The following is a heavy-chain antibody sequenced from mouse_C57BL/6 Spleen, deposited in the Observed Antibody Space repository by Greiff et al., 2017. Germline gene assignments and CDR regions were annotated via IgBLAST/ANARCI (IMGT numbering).Heavy chain of an antibody. V-gene: IGHV1-64*01. Sequence: VKLQQPGAELVKPGASVTLSCKASGYTFTSYWMHWVKQRPGQGLEWIGMIHPNSGSTNYNEKFKSKATLTVDKSSSTAYMQLSSLTSEDSAVYYCARTDYYGSSGYWGQGTTLTVSS. D-gene: IGHD1-1*01. CDR2: IHPNSGST. CDR3: ARTDYYGSSGY. CDR1: GYTFTSYW. J-gene: IGHJ2*01.